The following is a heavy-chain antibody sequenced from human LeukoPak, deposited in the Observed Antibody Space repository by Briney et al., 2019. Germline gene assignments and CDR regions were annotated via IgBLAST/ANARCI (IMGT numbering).Heavy chain of an antibody. Sequence: PSETLSLTCTVSGGSISSGGYYWTWIRQDPGKGLEWIGYIYYTGSTYYNPSLRSRVTISVDTSKNQFSLKLSSVPAADTAVYFCARGYSYGYFDSWGQGTLVTVSS. CDR1: GGSISSGGYY. CDR3: ARGYSYGYFDS. D-gene: IGHD5-18*01. CDR2: IYYTGST. V-gene: IGHV4-31*03. J-gene: IGHJ4*02.